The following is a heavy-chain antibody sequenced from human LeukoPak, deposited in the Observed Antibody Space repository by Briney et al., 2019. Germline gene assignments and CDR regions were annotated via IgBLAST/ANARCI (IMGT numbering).Heavy chain of an antibody. J-gene: IGHJ6*02. CDR3: ARGPYYDFWSGYYKAIYYYYGMDV. V-gene: IGHV4-4*07. CDR1: GGSISSYY. D-gene: IGHD3-3*01. Sequence: SETLSLTCTVSGGSISSYYWSWIRQPAGKGLEWIGRIYTSGSTNYNPSLKSRVTMSVGTSKNQFSLKLSSVTAADTAVYYCARGPYYDFWSGYYKAIYYYYGMDVWGQGTTVTVSS. CDR2: IYTSGST.